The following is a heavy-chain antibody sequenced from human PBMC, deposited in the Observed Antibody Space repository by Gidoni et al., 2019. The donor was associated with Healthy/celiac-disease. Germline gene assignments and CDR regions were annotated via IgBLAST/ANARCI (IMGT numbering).Heavy chain of an antibody. D-gene: IGHD1-26*01. V-gene: IGHV4-4*07. CDR1: GGPISSYY. Sequence: QVQLQESGPGLVKPSETLSLTRTVSGGPISSYYWSWLRQPAGKGLEWIGRIYTSGSTNYNPSLKSRVTMSVETSKNQFSLKLSSVTAADTAVYYCARERWELPYDAFDIWGQGTMVTVSS. CDR3: ARERWELPYDAFDI. J-gene: IGHJ3*02. CDR2: IYTSGST.